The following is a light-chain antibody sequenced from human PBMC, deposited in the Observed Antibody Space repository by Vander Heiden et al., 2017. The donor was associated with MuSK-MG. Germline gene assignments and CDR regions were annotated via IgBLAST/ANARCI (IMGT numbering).Light chain of an antibody. Sequence: DIQMTQSPSSLSASVGDRVTITCQASPDIRNYLNWYQQKPGKAPKLLIFDASNLETGVPSRFSGSGSGTDFTFSIRSLQPEDIATYYCQQYNNFPQTFGQGTKLEIK. CDR3: QQYNNFPQT. J-gene: IGKJ2*01. CDR2: DAS. CDR1: PDIRNY. V-gene: IGKV1-33*01.